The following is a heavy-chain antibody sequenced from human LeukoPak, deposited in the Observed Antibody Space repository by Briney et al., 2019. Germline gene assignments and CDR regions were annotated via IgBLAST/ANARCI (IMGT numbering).Heavy chain of an antibody. D-gene: IGHD2-21*02. J-gene: IGHJ3*02. CDR2: ISYDGSNK. V-gene: IGHV3-30*18. CDR1: GFTFSSYG. Sequence: GGSLRLSCAASGFTFSSYGMHWVRQAPGKGLEWVAVISYDGSNKYYADSVKGRFTISRDNSKNTLYLQMNSLRAEDTAVYYCAKDQIVVVTAIQGNDAFDIWGQGTMVTVSS. CDR3: AKDQIVVVTAIQGNDAFDI.